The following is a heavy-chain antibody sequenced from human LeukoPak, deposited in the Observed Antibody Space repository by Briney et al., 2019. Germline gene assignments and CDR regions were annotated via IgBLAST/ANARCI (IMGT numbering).Heavy chain of an antibody. CDR1: GGSISSGGYY. Sequence: PSETLSLTCTVSGGSISSGGYYWSWIRQHPGKGLEWIGYICYSGSTYYNPSLKSRVTISVDTSKNQFSLKLSSVTAADTAVYYCAREIPGYFDLWGRGTLDPASS. J-gene: IGHJ2*01. CDR2: ICYSGST. CDR3: AREIPGYFDL. V-gene: IGHV4-31*03.